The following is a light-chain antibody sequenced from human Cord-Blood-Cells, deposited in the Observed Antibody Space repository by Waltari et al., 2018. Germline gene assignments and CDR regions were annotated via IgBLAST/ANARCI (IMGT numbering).Light chain of an antibody. Sequence: NFMLTQPPSVSDSPGTPVTTHFHRSTGSIATHHVQWYQQRPGSSPTTVIYEDNQRPSGVPDRFSGSIDSSSNSASLTISGLKTEDEADYYCQSYDSSNVVFGGGTKLTVL. V-gene: IGLV6-57*01. CDR2: EDN. CDR1: TGSIATHH. CDR3: QSYDSSNVV. J-gene: IGLJ2*01.